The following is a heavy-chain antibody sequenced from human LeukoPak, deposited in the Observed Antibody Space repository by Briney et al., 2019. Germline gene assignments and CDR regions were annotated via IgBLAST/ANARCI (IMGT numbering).Heavy chain of an antibody. CDR1: GFTFNRYG. D-gene: IGHD2-15*01. CDR3: AKGPYCSGGTCYSLGEFDP. Sequence: GGTLRLSCAASGFTFNRYGMSWVRQAPGKGLEWVSGISASGANRYYADSVKGRFTISRDNSKNTLYLQMNTVRAEDTAVYYCAKGPYCSGGTCYSLGEFDPWGQGTLVTVSS. V-gene: IGHV3-23*01. CDR2: ISASGANR. J-gene: IGHJ5*02.